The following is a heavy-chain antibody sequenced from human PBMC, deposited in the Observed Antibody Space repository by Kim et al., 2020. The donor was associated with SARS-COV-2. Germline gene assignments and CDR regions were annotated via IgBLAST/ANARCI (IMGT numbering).Heavy chain of an antibody. CDR2: IGTAGDT. CDR3: AREGGPRGYWYFDL. Sequence: GGSLRLSCAASGFTFSSYDMHWVRQATGKGLEWVSAIGTAGDTYYPGSVKGRFTISRENAKNSLYLQMNSLRAGDTAVYYCAREGGPRGYWYFDLWGRGTLVTVSS. CDR1: GFTFSSYD. D-gene: IGHD3-16*01. V-gene: IGHV3-13*04. J-gene: IGHJ2*01.